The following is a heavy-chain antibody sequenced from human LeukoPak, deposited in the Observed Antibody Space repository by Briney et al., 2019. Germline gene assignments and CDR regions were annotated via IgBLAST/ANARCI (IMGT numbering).Heavy chain of an antibody. CDR3: ARDIAAAGIPFDY. CDR1: GFTFSSYA. V-gene: IGHV3-30*04. Sequence: GGSLRLSCAASGFTFSSYAMHWVRQAPGKGLEWVAVISYDGSNKYCADSVKGRFTISRDNSKNTLYLQMNSLRAEDTAVYYCARDIAAAGIPFDYWGQGTLVTVSS. J-gene: IGHJ4*02. D-gene: IGHD6-13*01. CDR2: ISYDGSNK.